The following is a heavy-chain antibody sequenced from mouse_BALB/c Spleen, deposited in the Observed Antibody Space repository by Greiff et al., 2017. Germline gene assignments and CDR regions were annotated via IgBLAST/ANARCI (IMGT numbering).Heavy chain of an antibody. V-gene: IGHV2-9*02. CDR2: IWAGGST. CDR1: GFSLTSYG. CDR3: ARERGNYGTAWFAY. Sequence: VQLQQSGPGLVAPSQSLSITCTVSGFSLTSYGVHWVRQPPGKGLEWLGVIWAGGSTNYNSALMSRLSISKDNSKSQVFLKMNSLQTDDTAMYYCARERGNYGTAWFAYWGQGTLVTVSA. D-gene: IGHD2-1*01. J-gene: IGHJ3*01.